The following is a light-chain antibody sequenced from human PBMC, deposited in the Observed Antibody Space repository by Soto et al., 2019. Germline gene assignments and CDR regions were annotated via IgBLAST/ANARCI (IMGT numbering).Light chain of an antibody. V-gene: IGKV3-15*01. CDR1: QSVSSN. CDR2: GAS. Sequence: EIVMTQSPATLSVSPGERATLSCRASQSVSSNLAWYQQKPGQAPRLIISGASTRATGFPARFSGSGSGIEFTLTISSLQSEDFAVYYCQQYNNWPKTFGQGTKVEIK. CDR3: QQYNNWPKT. J-gene: IGKJ1*01.